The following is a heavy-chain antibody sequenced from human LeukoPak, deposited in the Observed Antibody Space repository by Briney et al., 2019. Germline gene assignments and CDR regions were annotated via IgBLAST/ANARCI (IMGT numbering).Heavy chain of an antibody. J-gene: IGHJ6*03. V-gene: IGHV4-59*08. CDR1: GRSIKSYY. Sequence: SEPLSLTCTVSGRSIKSYYWRWLRQPPGKGLEWIGYIYYSGGTNYNPSLKSRVIISVDTSKNQVSLKLSSVTAADTAVYYCARLQVSYFYMDVWGKGTTVTVSS. CDR3: ARLQVSYFYMDV. CDR2: IYYSGGT.